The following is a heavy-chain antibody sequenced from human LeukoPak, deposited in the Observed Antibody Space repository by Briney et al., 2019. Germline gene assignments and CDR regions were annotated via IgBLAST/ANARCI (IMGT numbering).Heavy chain of an antibody. D-gene: IGHD6-19*01. CDR1: GXTXTXXA. Sequence: ASVXVSCKXXGXTXTXXAIHWVRQAPGQRLEWMGXINAGNGNTKYSQKFQGRVTITRDTSASTAYMELRSLRSEDTAVYYCARGVSASSGWYVIDHWGQGTLVTVSS. CDR3: ARGVSASSGWYVIDH. J-gene: IGHJ5*02. CDR2: INAGNGNT. V-gene: IGHV1-3*01.